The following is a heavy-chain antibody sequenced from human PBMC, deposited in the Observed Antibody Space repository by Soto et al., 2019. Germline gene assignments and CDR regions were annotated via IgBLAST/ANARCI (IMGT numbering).Heavy chain of an antibody. J-gene: IGHJ2*01. CDR1: GGTFSSYT. Sequence: QVQLVQSGAEVKKPGSSVTVSCKASGGTFSSYTISWVRQAPGQGLEWMGGIIPIFGTANYAQKFQGRVTITADESMSTAYMALSSLRSEDTAVYYCARGNHRWLQLWYFDLWGRGTLVTVPP. V-gene: IGHV1-69*12. CDR3: ARGNHRWLQLWYFDL. D-gene: IGHD5-12*01. CDR2: IIPIFGTA.